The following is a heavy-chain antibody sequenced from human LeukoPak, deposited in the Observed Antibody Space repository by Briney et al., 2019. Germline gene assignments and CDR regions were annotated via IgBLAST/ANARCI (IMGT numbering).Heavy chain of an antibody. V-gene: IGHV3-23*01. CDR2: ISGSGGST. CDR1: GFTFNNYA. CDR3: AKDFAMVRGVSAGYYFDY. D-gene: IGHD3-10*01. J-gene: IGHJ4*02. Sequence: GGSLRLSCAASGFTFNNYAMSWVRQAPGKGLEWVSAISGSGGSTYYADSVKGRFTISRDNSKNTLYLQMNSLRAEDTAVYYCAKDFAMVRGVSAGYYFDYWGQGTLVTVSS.